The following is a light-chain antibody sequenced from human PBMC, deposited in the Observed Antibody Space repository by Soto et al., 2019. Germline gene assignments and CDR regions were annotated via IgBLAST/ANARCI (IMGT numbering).Light chain of an antibody. CDR1: ISDFVVYNY. Sequence: QSALTQPASVSGSPGQSITISCSGTISDFVVYNYVSWYQQHPGKAPKLMLYGVSKRPSGVSNRFSGSKSGNTASLTISGLHAEDEADYYCSSHTTSSALQVFGTGTKVTVL. CDR3: SSHTTSSALQV. CDR2: GVS. J-gene: IGLJ1*01. V-gene: IGLV2-14*01.